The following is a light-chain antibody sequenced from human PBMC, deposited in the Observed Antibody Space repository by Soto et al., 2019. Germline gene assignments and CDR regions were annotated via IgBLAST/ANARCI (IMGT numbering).Light chain of an antibody. CDR3: ETWDSHTRV. CDR2: LEGSGSY. V-gene: IGLV4-60*03. CDR1: SGHSDNI. J-gene: IGLJ7*01. Sequence: QAVVTQSSSASASLGSSVKLTCTLTSGHSDNIIAWHQQQPGKAPRYLMNLEGSGSYNKGSGVPDRFSGSRSGADRFLTISNLQSEDEADYYCETWDSHTRVFGGGTQLTVL.